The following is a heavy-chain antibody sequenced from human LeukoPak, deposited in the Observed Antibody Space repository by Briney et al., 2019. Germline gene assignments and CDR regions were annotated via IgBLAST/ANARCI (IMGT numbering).Heavy chain of an antibody. V-gene: IGHV3-15*01. J-gene: IGHJ6*02. CDR2: IKSKTDGGTT. D-gene: IGHD3-10*01. Sequence: GGSLRLSCAASGFTFSNAWMSWVRQAPGKGLEGVGRIKSKTDGGTTDYTATVKGRFTISRDDSNNTLYLQMNSLKTEDTAVYYCTTGPFDYYGSASYLANGMDVWGQGTTVTVSS. CDR3: TTGPFDYYGSASYLANGMDV. CDR1: GFTFSNAW.